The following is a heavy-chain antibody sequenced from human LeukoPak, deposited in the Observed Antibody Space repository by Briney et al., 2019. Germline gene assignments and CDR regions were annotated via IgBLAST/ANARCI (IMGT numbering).Heavy chain of an antibody. Sequence: PGGSLRLSCAASGFTFDDYAMHWVRQAPGKGLEWVSGISWNSGSIGYADSVKGRFTISRDNAENSLYLQMDSLRAEDTAVYYCARRSAAGSLDYWGQGTLVTVSS. J-gene: IGHJ4*02. D-gene: IGHD6-19*01. CDR1: GFTFDDYA. V-gene: IGHV3-9*01. CDR3: ARRSAAGSLDY. CDR2: ISWNSGSI.